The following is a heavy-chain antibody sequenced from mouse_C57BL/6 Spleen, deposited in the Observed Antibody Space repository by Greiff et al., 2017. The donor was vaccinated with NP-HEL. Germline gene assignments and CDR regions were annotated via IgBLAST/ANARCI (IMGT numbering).Heavy chain of an antibody. CDR3: APIADGYFYFDY. CDR1: GFSLSTFGMG. V-gene: IGHV8-8*01. CDR2: IWWDDDK. D-gene: IGHD2-3*01. J-gene: IGHJ2*01. Sequence: QVTLKESGPGILQPSQTLSLTCSFSGFSLSTFGMGVGWIRQPSGKGLEWLAHIWWDDDKYYNPALKSRLTISKETPKNQVFLKNANVDTADTATYYCAPIADGYFYFDYWGQGTTLTVSS.